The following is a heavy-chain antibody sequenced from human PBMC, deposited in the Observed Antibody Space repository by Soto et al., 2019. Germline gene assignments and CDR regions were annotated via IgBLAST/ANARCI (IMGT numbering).Heavy chain of an antibody. Sequence: GGSLRLSCAASGFTFSSYGMHWVRQAPGKGLEWVAVISYDGSNKYYADSVKGRFTISRDNSKNTLYLQMNSLRAEDTAVYYCAKDRRDIVVVVAASWGQGTLVTVSS. CDR1: GFTFSSYG. CDR2: ISYDGSNK. CDR3: AKDRRDIVVVVAAS. V-gene: IGHV3-30*18. J-gene: IGHJ5*02. D-gene: IGHD2-15*01.